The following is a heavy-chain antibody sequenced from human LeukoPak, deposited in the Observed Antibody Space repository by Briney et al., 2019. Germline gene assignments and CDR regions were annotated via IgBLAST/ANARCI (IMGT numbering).Heavy chain of an antibody. CDR1: GYTFTSYG. Sequence: ASVKVSCKSSGYTFTSYGITWVRQAPGQGLEWMGWISAYNGNTNYAQKLQGRVTMTTDTSTSTAYMELRSLRSDDTAVYYCAREIAAAGGVDYWGQGTLVTVSS. CDR2: ISAYNGNT. J-gene: IGHJ4*02. CDR3: AREIAAAGGVDY. D-gene: IGHD6-13*01. V-gene: IGHV1-18*01.